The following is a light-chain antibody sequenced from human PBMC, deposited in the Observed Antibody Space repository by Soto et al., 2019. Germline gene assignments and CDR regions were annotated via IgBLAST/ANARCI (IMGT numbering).Light chain of an antibody. J-gene: IGKJ1*01. Sequence: DIVMTQSPATLSVSPGERATLSCRASQSVSSSYLAWYQQKPGQAPRLLIYGASSRATGIPDRFSGSGSGTDFTLTISRLEPEDFAVYYCHQYGISPGTFGQGTKVDIK. CDR3: HQYGISPGT. V-gene: IGKV3-20*01. CDR1: QSVSSSY. CDR2: GAS.